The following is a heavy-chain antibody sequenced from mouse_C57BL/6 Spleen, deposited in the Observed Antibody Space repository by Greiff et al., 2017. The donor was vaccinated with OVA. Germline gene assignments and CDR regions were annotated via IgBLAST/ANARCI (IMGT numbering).Heavy chain of an antibody. CDR3: ARAYYSNYVGFDY. V-gene: IGHV1-50*01. D-gene: IGHD2-5*01. CDR1: GYTFTSYW. CDR2: IDPSDSYT. J-gene: IGHJ2*01. Sequence: QVQLQQPGAELVKPGASVKLSCKASGYTFTSYWMQWVKQRPGQGLEWIGEIDPSDSYTNYNQKFKGKATLTVDTSSRTAYMQLSSLTSEDSAVYYCARAYYSNYVGFDYWGQGTTLTVSS.